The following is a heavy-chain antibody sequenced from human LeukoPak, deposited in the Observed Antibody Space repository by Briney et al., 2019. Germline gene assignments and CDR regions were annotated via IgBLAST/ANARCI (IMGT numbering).Heavy chain of an antibody. J-gene: IGHJ4*02. D-gene: IGHD2-21*02. CDR1: GFTFSSYA. V-gene: IGHV3-30*04. CDR2: ISYDGSNK. CDR3: ARGDCGGDCYWFDY. Sequence: GRSLRLSCVASGFTFSSYAMHWVRQAPGKGLEWVAVISYDGSNKYYADSVKGRFTISRDNSKNTLYLQMNSLRAEDTAVYYCARGDCGGDCYWFDYWGQGTLVTVSS.